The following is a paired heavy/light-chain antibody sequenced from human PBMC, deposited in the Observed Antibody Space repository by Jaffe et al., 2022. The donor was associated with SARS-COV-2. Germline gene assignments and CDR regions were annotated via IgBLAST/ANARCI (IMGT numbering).Light chain of an antibody. Sequence: DIQMTQSPSTLSASVGDRVTITCRASQSISSWLAWYQQKPGKAPNLLIYKASSLEIGVPSRFSGSGSGTEFSLTISSLQPDDFATYYCQQYNSYPWTFGQGTKVEIK. CDR2: KAS. V-gene: IGKV1-5*03. CDR3: QQYNSYPWT. J-gene: IGKJ1*01. CDR1: QSISSW.
Heavy chain of an antibody. J-gene: IGHJ4*02. D-gene: IGHD2-15*01. CDR3: AHTLSVGYIDY. V-gene: IGHV2-5*02. CDR2: IYWDDDK. CDR1: GFSFTTIGVG. Sequence: QITLKESGPALVKPTQTLTLTCSFSGFSFTTIGVGVGWIRQPPGKALEWLAVIYWDDDKRYSPSLQSRLTITKGTSKNQVVLEMSNMDPVDTATYYCAHTLSVGYIDYWGQGTLVTVSS.